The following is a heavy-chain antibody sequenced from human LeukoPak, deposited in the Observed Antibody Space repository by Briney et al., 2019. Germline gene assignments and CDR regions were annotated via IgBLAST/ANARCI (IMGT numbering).Heavy chain of an antibody. CDR1: GYTFTGYY. CDR2: INPNSGGT. D-gene: IGHD2-15*01. J-gene: IGHJ4*02. Sequence: ASVQVSCNASGYTFTGYYMHWVRQAPGQGLEWMGWINPNSGGTNYAQKFQGRVTMTRDTSISTAYMELSRLRSDDTAVYYCARVGYCSGGSCYSIPPRYWGQGTLVTVSS. CDR3: ARVGYCSGGSCYSIPPRY. V-gene: IGHV1-2*02.